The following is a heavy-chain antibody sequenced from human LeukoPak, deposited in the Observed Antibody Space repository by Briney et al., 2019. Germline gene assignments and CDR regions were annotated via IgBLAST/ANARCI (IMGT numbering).Heavy chain of an antibody. CDR1: GFTFSSYR. D-gene: IGHD6-19*01. Sequence: GGSLRLSCAASGFTFSSYRMNWVRQAPGKGLEWVSYISSSSSTIYYADSVKGRFTISRDNAKNSLYLQMNSLRAEDTAVYYCARDQDYHPGYSSGWYYWGQGTLVTVSS. V-gene: IGHV3-48*01. CDR3: ARDQDYHPGYSSGWYY. J-gene: IGHJ4*02. CDR2: ISSSSSTI.